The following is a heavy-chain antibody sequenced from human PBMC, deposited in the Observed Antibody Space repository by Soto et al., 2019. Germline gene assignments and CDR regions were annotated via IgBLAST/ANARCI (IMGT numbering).Heavy chain of an antibody. CDR1: GYTFTSYG. CDR3: ARVRRYIVLVPAATPHYGMDV. J-gene: IGHJ6*02. D-gene: IGHD2-2*01. Sequence: ASVKVSCKASGYTFTSYGISWVRQAPGQGLEWMGWISAYNGNTNYAQKLQGRVTTTTDTSTSTAYMELRRLRSDDTAVYYCARVRRYIVLVPAATPHYGMDVWGQGTTVTVSS. V-gene: IGHV1-18*01. CDR2: ISAYNGNT.